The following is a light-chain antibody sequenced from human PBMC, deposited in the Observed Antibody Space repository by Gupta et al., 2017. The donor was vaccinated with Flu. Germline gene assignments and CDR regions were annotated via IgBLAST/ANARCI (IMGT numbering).Light chain of an antibody. CDR3: QQYGSSPHT. J-gene: IGKJ1*01. V-gene: IGKV3-20*01. CDR2: GAS. CDR1: QSVSSSY. Sequence: GTLSLSPGERATLSCRASQSVSSSYLAWYQQKPGQAPRLLIYGASSRATGIPDRFSGSGSGTDFTLTISRLEPEDFAVYYCQQYGSSPHTFGQGTKVE.